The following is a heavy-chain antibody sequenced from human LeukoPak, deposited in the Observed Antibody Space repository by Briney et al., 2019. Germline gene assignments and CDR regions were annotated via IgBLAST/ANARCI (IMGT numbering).Heavy chain of an antibody. CDR3: ARHVSYYDSSGYYSYYYYYGMDV. CDR1: GYRFTSYW. D-gene: IGHD3-22*01. V-gene: IGHV5-51*01. J-gene: IGHJ6*02. Sequence: GESLKISCKGSGYRFTSYWIGWVGQMHGKGLEWMGIIYPGDSDNRYSPSLQGQVTISADKSISTAYLQWSSLKASDTAMYYCARHVSYYDSSGYYSYYYYYGMDVWGQGTTVTVSS. CDR2: IYPGDSDN.